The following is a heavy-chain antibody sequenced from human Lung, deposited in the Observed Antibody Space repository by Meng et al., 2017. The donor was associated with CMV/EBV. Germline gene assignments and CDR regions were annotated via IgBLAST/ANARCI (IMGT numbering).Heavy chain of an antibody. CDR3: ARRQWRYYFDY. CDR1: GFTFSSYW. CDR2: IKQDGSEK. Sequence: GESLKISCAASGFTFSSYWMSWVRQAPGKGPEWVANIKQDGSEKYYVDSVKGRFTISRDNAKNSLYLQMNSLRAEDTAVYYCARRQWRYYFDYWGQGTLVTVSS. J-gene: IGHJ4*02. D-gene: IGHD6-19*01. V-gene: IGHV3-7*01.